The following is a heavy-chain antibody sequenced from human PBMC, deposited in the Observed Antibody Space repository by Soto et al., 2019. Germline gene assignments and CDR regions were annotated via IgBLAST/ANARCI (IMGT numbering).Heavy chain of an antibody. Sequence: GGSLRLSCAPSGFTFSSYAMSWVRQAPGKGLEWVSAISGSGVTTYYADSVKGRFTISRDNSKNTLYLQMNSLRAEDTAVYYCAKEGQQWLVDYWGQGTLVTVSS. CDR2: ISGSGVTT. V-gene: IGHV3-23*01. CDR1: GFTFSSYA. J-gene: IGHJ4*02. CDR3: AKEGQQWLVDY. D-gene: IGHD6-19*01.